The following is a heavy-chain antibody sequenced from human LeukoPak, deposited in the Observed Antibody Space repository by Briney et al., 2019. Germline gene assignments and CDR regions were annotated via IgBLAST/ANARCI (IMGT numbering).Heavy chain of an antibody. CDR3: AKAEVAVAGYFDY. CDR1: GFTFSSYG. D-gene: IGHD6-19*01. CDR2: IRYDGSNK. V-gene: IGHV3-30*02. Sequence: GGSLRLSCAASGFTFSSYGMHWVRQAPGKGLEGVAFIRYDGSNKYYADSVKGRFTISRDNSKNTLYLRMNSLRAEDTAVYYCAKAEVAVAGYFDYWGQGTLVTVSS. J-gene: IGHJ4*02.